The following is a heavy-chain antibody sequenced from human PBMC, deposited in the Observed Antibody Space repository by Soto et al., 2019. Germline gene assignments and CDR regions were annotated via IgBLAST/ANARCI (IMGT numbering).Heavy chain of an antibody. D-gene: IGHD6-19*01. CDR3: ARRVAVPGADIDY. V-gene: IGHV4-59*01. J-gene: IGHJ4*02. CDR1: GGSISGSY. CDR2: VYYTGST. Sequence: PSETLSLTCSVSGGSISGSYWSWIRQSPGKGLEWLSYVYYTGSTNYSPSLRSRVSISVDTSKNEFSLRLSSVTAADTAVYFCARRVAVPGADIDYWGQGTQVTVSS.